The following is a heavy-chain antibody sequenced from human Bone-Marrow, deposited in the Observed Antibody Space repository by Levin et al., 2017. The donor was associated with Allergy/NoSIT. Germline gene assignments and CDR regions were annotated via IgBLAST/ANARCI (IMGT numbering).Heavy chain of an antibody. Sequence: ASVKVSCKASGYTFSVYYIHWVRQAPGQGLEWMGIIRPGDGSTVFARKFQGRVIMTRDTSTNTVYMDLRRLRSEDTAVYYCARDPLYSGYDWGGAYDFWGQGTLVTVSS. CDR3: ARDPLYSGYDWGGAYDF. J-gene: IGHJ4*02. D-gene: IGHD5-12*01. CDR1: GYTFSVYY. V-gene: IGHV1-46*01. CDR2: IRPGDGST.